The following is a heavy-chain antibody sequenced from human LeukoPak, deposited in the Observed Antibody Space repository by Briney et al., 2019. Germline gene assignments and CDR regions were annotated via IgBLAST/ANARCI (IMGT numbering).Heavy chain of an antibody. CDR3: ARQNWNDKGFFDY. CDR2: IFYSGTT. V-gene: IGHV4-59*01. J-gene: IGHJ4*02. Sequence: SETLSLTCTVSGGSITTYYWSWIRQPPGKGLEWIGYIFYSGTTNYNPSLESRVTISVDTSKNRFSLRLSSVTAADTAVYYCARQNWNDKGFFDYWGQGTLVTVSS. CDR1: GGSITTYY. D-gene: IGHD1-1*01.